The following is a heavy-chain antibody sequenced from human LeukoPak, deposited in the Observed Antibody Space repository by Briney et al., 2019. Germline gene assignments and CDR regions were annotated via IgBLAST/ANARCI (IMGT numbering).Heavy chain of an antibody. CDR2: ISSNGGST. J-gene: IGHJ3*02. CDR3: ARDFMDFGVVIWAFDI. Sequence: GGSLRLSCAASGFTFSSHAMHWVRQAPGKGLEYVSAISSNGGSTYYANSVKGRFTISRDNSKNTLYLQMGSLRAEDMAVYYCARDFMDFGVVIWAFDIWGQGTMVTVSS. D-gene: IGHD3-3*01. CDR1: GFTFSSHA. V-gene: IGHV3-64*01.